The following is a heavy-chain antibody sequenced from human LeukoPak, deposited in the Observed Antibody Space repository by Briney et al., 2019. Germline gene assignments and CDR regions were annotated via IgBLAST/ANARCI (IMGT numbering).Heavy chain of an antibody. CDR1: GYSFTGNY. D-gene: IGHD1-26*01. CDR2: INPNSGGT. V-gene: IGHV1-2*02. CDR3: ARNSGSYYGNVY. Sequence: ASVKVSCKASGYSFTGNYMHWVRQAPGQGLEWMGWINPNSGGTNCAQKFEGRVTMTRDTSISTAYMELSRLRSDDTAVYYCARNSGSYYGNVYWGQGTLVTVS. J-gene: IGHJ4*02.